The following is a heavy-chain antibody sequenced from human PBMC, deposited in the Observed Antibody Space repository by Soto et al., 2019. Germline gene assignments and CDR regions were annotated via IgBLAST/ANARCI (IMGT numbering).Heavy chain of an antibody. CDR2: IKQDGSEK. CDR3: ARDGPDYGDYNWYFDL. Sequence: GGSLRLSCAASGFTFSSYWMSWVRQAPGKGLEWVANIKQDGSEKYYVDSVKGRFTISRDNAKNSLYLQMNSLRAEDTAVYYCARDGPDYGDYNWYFDLWGRGTLVTVSS. D-gene: IGHD4-17*01. V-gene: IGHV3-7*01. CDR1: GFTFSSYW. J-gene: IGHJ2*01.